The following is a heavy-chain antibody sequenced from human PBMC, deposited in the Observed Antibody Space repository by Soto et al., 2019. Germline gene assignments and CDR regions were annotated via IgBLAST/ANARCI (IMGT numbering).Heavy chain of an antibody. CDR1: GYTFTSYA. V-gene: IGHV1-3*01. J-gene: IGHJ6*02. CDR2: INAGNGNT. D-gene: IGHD3-10*01. CDR3: AREGGSGSLHPETINYYYYYGMDV. Sequence: QVPLVQSGAEVKKPGASVKVSCKASGYTFTSYAMHWVRQAPGQRLEWMGWINAGNGNTKYSQKFQGRVTITRDTSASTAYMELSSLRSEDTAVYYCAREGGSGSLHPETINYYYYYGMDVWGQGTTVTVSS.